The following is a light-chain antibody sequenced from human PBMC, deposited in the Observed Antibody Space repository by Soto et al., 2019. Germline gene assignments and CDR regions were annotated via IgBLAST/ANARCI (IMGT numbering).Light chain of an antibody. CDR2: DAS. Sequence: DIQMTQSPSSLSASLGDIVTITCQASQAITKYLNWYQQKPGKAPKLLIFDASNLETGVPSRFSGSGSGTDFTFSISRLQPEDIATYYCQQYDNLPITFGQGTRLEIK. J-gene: IGKJ5*01. V-gene: IGKV1-33*01. CDR1: QAITKY. CDR3: QQYDNLPIT.